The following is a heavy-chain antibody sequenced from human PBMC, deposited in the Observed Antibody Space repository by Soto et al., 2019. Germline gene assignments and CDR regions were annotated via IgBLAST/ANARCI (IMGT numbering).Heavy chain of an antibody. V-gene: IGHV2-5*01. CDR1: GFSLSTSGVG. CDR3: AHIQYSSGWLWYFDL. D-gene: IGHD6-19*01. J-gene: IGHJ2*01. Sequence: QITLKESGPTLVKHTQTLPLTCTFSGFSLSTSGVGVGWIRQPPGKAMEWLALIYWNYDKRYIPSLKSSLTITNDTPKNQVVLTNTNMYPLDTATYCCAHIQYSSGWLWYFDLCGRGTLVTVSS. CDR2: IYWNYDK.